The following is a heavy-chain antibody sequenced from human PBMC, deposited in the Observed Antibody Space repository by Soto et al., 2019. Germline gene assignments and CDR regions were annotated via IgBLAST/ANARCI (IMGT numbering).Heavy chain of an antibody. J-gene: IGHJ3*02. CDR3: ARDHRSGTDAFDI. Sequence: QVQLVQSGAEVKKPGASVKVSFKASGYTFTSFGIRWLRQAPGQGLEWMGWISAYNGNTNYAENLQGRVTMTTDTSTSTAYMALRSLRSDDTAVYYCARDHRSGTDAFDIWGQGTMVTVSS. CDR1: GYTFTSFG. V-gene: IGHV1-18*01. D-gene: IGHD1-26*01. CDR2: ISAYNGNT.